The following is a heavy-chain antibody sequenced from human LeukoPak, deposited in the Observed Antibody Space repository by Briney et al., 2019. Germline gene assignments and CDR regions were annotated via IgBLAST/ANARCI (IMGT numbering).Heavy chain of an antibody. D-gene: IGHD2-15*01. J-gene: IGHJ6*03. CDR3: ARDGAATGLYYYYYYMDV. V-gene: IGHV1-46*01. CDR2: INPSGGST. CDR1: GYTFTSYY. Sequence: ASVKVSCKASGYTFTSYYMHWVRQAPGQGLEWMGIINPSGGSTRYAQKFQGRVTMTRDMSTSTVYMEVSSLRSEDTALYYCARDGAATGLYYYYYYMDVWGKGTTVTVSS.